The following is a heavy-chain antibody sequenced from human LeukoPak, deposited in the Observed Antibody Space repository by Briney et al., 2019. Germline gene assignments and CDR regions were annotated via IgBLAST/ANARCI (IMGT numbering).Heavy chain of an antibody. V-gene: IGHV4-34*01. CDR1: GGSFSGYH. Sequence: SETLSLTCAVYGGSFSGYHWSWIRQPPGKGLEWIGEINHSGSTNYNPSLKSRVTISIDTSKNHFSLKPSSVTAADTAVYYCARGGGAAAGHYYYYMDVWGKGTTVTVSS. J-gene: IGHJ6*03. D-gene: IGHD6-13*01. CDR2: INHSGST. CDR3: ARGGGAAAGHYYYYMDV.